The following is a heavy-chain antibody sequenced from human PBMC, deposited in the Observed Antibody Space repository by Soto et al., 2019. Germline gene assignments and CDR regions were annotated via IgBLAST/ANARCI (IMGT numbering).Heavy chain of an antibody. CDR3: AKEGGYYGSGSYSVGENYYGMDV. CDR2: ISYDGSNK. J-gene: IGHJ6*02. Sequence: QVQLVESGGGVVQPGRSLRLSCAASGFTFSSYGMHWVRQAPGKGLEWVAVISYDGSNKYYADSVKGRFTISRDNSMNTLYLQMDSLRAEDTAVYYCAKEGGYYGSGSYSVGENYYGMDVWGQGTTVTVSS. CDR1: GFTFSSYG. D-gene: IGHD3-10*01. V-gene: IGHV3-30*18.